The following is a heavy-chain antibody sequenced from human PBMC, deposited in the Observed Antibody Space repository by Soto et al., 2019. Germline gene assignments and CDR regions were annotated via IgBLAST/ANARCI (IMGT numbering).Heavy chain of an antibody. CDR3: ARHGDYVFDY. J-gene: IGHJ4*02. V-gene: IGHV3-7*02. Sequence: EVQLVESGGGLVQPGGSLRLSCAASGFIFSSTWMDWVRQAPGKGLEWVANIKKDGSTKYYVDSVMGRFTISRDNDRNTVSLQMNGLTAEDTAVYYCARHGDYVFDYWGQGSLVTVSS. CDR2: IKKDGSTK. D-gene: IGHD4-17*01. CDR1: GFIFSSTW.